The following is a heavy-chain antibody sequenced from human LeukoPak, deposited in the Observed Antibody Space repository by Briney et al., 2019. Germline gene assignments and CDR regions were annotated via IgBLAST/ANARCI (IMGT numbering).Heavy chain of an antibody. CDR3: ATPYSGGYQGLDI. V-gene: IGHV4-39*01. D-gene: IGHD1-26*01. J-gene: IGHJ3*02. CDR2: IYYSGST. CDR1: GGSISSNKYY. Sequence: SGTLSLTCTVSGGSISSNKYYWGWIRQPPGKGLEWIGGIYYSGSTYYNPTLKSRVTIFVDTSKNQFSLKLSSVTAADTAVYYCATPYSGGYQGLDIWGQGTMVTVSS.